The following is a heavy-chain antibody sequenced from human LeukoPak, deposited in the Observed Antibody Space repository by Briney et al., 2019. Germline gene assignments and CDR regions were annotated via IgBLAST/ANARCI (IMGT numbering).Heavy chain of an antibody. D-gene: IGHD6-19*01. CDR2: TYYRSKWYN. J-gene: IGHJ6*03. Sequence: SQTLSLTCAISGDSVSSNSAAWNWIRQSPSRGLEWLGRTYYRSKWYNDYAVSVKSRITTNPDTSKNQFSLQLNSVTPEDTAVYYCARDTHSSGWLGYYYYYMDVWGKGTTVTVSS. CDR3: ARDTHSSGWLGYYYYYMDV. CDR1: GDSVSSNSAA. V-gene: IGHV6-1*01.